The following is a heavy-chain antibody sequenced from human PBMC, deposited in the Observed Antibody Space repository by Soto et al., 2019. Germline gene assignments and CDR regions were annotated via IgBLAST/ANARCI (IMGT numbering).Heavy chain of an antibody. CDR3: AREYSDVDWLSNRIFDY. CDR1: GYTFTSYY. D-gene: IGHD3-9*01. V-gene: IGHV1-46*01. Sequence: ASVKVSCKASGYTFTSYYMHWVRQAPGQGLEWMGTINPSGGSTSYAQKFQGRVTMTRDTSTSTVYMELSSLRSEDTAVYYCAREYSDVDWLSNRIFDYWGQGTLVTVSS. J-gene: IGHJ4*02. CDR2: INPSGGST.